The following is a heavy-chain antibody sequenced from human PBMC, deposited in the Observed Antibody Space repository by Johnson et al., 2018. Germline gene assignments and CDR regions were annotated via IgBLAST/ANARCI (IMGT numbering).Heavy chain of an antibody. Sequence: VQLVQSGGGLVQPGGSLRLSCAASGFSFSSYSMNWVRQAPGKGLEWVSYISSSSSTIYYADSVKGRLTITRDNAKNSLYLQMNSLRDEDTPVYYCARGRGYCSSTSCYIWFDPWGQGTLVTVSS. V-gene: IGHV3-48*02. D-gene: IGHD2-2*01. J-gene: IGHJ5*02. CDR2: ISSSSSTI. CDR1: GFSFSSYS. CDR3: ARGRGYCSSTSCYIWFDP.